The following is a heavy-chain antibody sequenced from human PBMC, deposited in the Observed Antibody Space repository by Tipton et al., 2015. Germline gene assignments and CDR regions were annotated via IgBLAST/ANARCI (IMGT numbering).Heavy chain of an antibody. D-gene: IGHD3-9*01. CDR3: ACQDYDSLTRDYQTVDY. J-gene: IGHJ4*02. CDR1: SDSINKYY. V-gene: IGHV4-59*01. Sequence: TLSLTCTVSSDSINKYYWSWIRQPPGKELQWIGYIQYSGGTNYNPSLESRVSMSVDTSKTQFSPEMRSVTATDTAVYYCACQDYDSLTRDYQTVDYWGQGTLVTVSS. CDR2: IQYSGGT.